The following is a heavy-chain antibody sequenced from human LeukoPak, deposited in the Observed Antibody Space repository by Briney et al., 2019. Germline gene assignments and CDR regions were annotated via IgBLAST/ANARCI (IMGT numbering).Heavy chain of an antibody. D-gene: IGHD6-19*01. CDR2: IYYSGST. CDR3: ARNFSSGWFDY. J-gene: IGHJ4*02. Sequence: SETLSLTCTVSGGSISSSNYYWGWIRQPPGKGLEWIGSIYYSGSTSYNPSLKSRVTISVDTSKNQFSLKRRSGTAADTAVYYCARNFSSGWFDYWGQGTLVTVSS. CDR1: GGSISSSNYY. V-gene: IGHV4-39*07.